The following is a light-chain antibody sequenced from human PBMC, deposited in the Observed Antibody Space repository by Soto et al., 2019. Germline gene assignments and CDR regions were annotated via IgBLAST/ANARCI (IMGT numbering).Light chain of an antibody. V-gene: IGKV1-12*01. Sequence: IQMTQSPSSVSASVGDTVTITCRASQGIGSWLAWYHQIPGKAPKLLIYSASSLQSGTPSRFTGRGSGAAFTLPITDLQPEDVGVYHCQQASSFPLTFGGGTKVEIK. CDR1: QGIGSW. CDR3: QQASSFPLT. CDR2: SAS. J-gene: IGKJ4*01.